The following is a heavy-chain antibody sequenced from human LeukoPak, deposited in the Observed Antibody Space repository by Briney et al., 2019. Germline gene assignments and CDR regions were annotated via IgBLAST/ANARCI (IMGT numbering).Heavy chain of an antibody. Sequence: GGSLRLSCAASGFTFSSYEMNWVRRAPGKGLEWVSYISSSGSTIYYADSVKGRFTISRDNAKNSLYLQMNSLRAEDTAVYYCSFGSGGWYPDYWGQGTLVTVSS. CDR2: ISSSGSTI. CDR1: GFTFSSYE. D-gene: IGHD6-19*01. CDR3: SFGSGGWYPDY. V-gene: IGHV3-48*03. J-gene: IGHJ4*02.